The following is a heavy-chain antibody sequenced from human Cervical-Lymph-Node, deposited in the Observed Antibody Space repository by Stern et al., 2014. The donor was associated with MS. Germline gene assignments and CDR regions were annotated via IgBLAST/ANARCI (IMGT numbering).Heavy chain of an antibody. CDR3: ARGTGDNWFDP. V-gene: IGHV1-69*19. Sequence: VQLVQSGAVVKKPGSSVKVSCKASGGISWARQAPGQWLEWMGGVIHFVHPSHYAQKFQGRVTVTADPSANTTYLELTSLTSDDTAIYYCARGTGDNWFDPWGQGTLVTVSS. CDR1: GG. D-gene: IGHD3-10*01. J-gene: IGHJ5*02. CDR2: VIHFVHPS.